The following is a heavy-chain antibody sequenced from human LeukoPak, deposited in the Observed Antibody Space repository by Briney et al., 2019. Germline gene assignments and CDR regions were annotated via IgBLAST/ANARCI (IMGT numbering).Heavy chain of an antibody. V-gene: IGHV4-61*02. Sequence: KTSETLSLTCTVSGGSVSSGDYYWTWIRQPAGKGLEWIGRIYTSGSTSYSPSLKSRVTISLDTSKNRFSLRLSSVTAADTAVYYCARGGELLNYLGQGTLVTVSS. J-gene: IGHJ4*02. D-gene: IGHD1-7*01. CDR2: IYTSGST. CDR3: ARGGELLNY. CDR1: GGSVSSGDYY.